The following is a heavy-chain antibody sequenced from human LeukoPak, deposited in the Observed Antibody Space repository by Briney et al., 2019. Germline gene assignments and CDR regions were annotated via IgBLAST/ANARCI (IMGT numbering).Heavy chain of an antibody. CDR2: ISSSSSTI. J-gene: IGHJ4*02. D-gene: IGHD3-22*01. CDR1: GFSFSSYR. CDR3: ARAPWYYYDSSGYYGPYYFDY. Sequence: PGGSLRLSCATSGFSFSSYRMNWVRQAPGKGLEWVSYISSSSSTIYYADSVKGRFTISRDNAKNSLYLQMNSLRAEDTAVYYCARAPWYYYDSSGYYGPYYFDYWGQGTLVTVSS. V-gene: IGHV3-48*01.